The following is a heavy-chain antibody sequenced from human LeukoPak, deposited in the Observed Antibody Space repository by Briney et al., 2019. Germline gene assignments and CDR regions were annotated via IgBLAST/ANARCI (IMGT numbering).Heavy chain of an antibody. CDR2: IYYSGST. CDR3: ARHATRRSGAAAAQIDH. V-gene: IGHV4-39*01. Sequence: SETLSLTCTVSGGSISSSSYYWGWIRQPPGKGLEWIGSIYYSGSTYYNPSLKSRVTISVDTSKNQFSLKLSSVTAADTAVYYCARHATRRSGAAAAQIDHWGQGTLVTVSS. CDR1: GGSISSSSYY. D-gene: IGHD6-13*01. J-gene: IGHJ4*02.